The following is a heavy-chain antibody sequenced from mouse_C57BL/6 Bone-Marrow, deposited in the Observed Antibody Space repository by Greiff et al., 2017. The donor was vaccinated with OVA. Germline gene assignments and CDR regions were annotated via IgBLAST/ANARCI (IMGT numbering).Heavy chain of an antibody. CDR2: ISDGGSYT. CDR1: GFTFSSYA. J-gene: IGHJ1*03. D-gene: IGHD1-2*01. Sequence: DVMLVESGGGLVKPGGSLKLSCAASGFTFSSYAMSWVRQTPEKRLEWVATISDGGSYTYYPDNVKGRFTISRDNAKNNLYLQMSHLKSEDTAMYYCARAHYPYWYFDVWGTGTTVTVSS. CDR3: ARAHYPYWYFDV. V-gene: IGHV5-4*03.